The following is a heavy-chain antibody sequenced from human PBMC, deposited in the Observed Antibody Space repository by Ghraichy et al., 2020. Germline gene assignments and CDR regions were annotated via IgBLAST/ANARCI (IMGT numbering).Heavy chain of an antibody. CDR3: ARDLEANLPYWNFDL. D-gene: IGHD1-26*01. Sequence: ASVKVSCKASGYIFTSYVIHWVRQAPGQRLEWMGWINAGNGNTKYSQNFQGRVTITRDTSASTVYMELSSLRSEDTAIYYCARDLEANLPYWNFDLWGRGPLVTVSS. V-gene: IGHV1-3*01. CDR1: GYIFTSYV. J-gene: IGHJ2*01. CDR2: INAGNGNT.